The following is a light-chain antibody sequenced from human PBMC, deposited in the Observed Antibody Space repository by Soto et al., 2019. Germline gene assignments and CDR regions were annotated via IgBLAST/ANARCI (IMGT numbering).Light chain of an antibody. Sequence: DMQMTQSPSTLSASVGDRVTITCRASQGISKWLAWYQQKPGKAPKLLIYGASSLESGVPSRFSGSGSGTEFTLTISSLQPDDFATYFCQQYNSYDMWSFGQGTKV. J-gene: IGKJ1*01. CDR2: GAS. CDR1: QGISKW. CDR3: QQYNSYDMWS. V-gene: IGKV1-5*01.